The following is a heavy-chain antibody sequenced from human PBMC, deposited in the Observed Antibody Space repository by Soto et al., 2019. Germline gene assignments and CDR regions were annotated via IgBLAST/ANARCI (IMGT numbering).Heavy chain of an antibody. Sequence: ASVKVSCKASGYTFTSYDINWVRQATGQGLEWMGWMNPNSGNTGYAQKFQGRVTMTRNTSISTAYMELSSLRSEDTAVYYCARTLTVLLWCGEFNMDVWGKGTTVTVSS. V-gene: IGHV1-8*01. D-gene: IGHD3-10*01. CDR3: ARTLTVLLWCGEFNMDV. CDR2: MNPNSGNT. J-gene: IGHJ6*03. CDR1: GYTFTSYD.